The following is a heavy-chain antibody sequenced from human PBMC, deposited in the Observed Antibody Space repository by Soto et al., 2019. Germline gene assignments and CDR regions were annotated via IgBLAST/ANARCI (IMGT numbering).Heavy chain of an antibody. J-gene: IGHJ6*02. CDR2: IYYSGST. D-gene: IGHD2-15*01. CDR3: ARDRVAGPYYYGMDV. CDR1: GGSISSYY. V-gene: IGHV4-59*01. Sequence: QVQLQESGPGLVKPSETLSLTCTVSGGSISSYYWSWIRQPPGKGLEWIGYIYYSGSTNYNPSLKSRVNISVDTSKNQFSLKLSSVTAADTAVYYCARDRVAGPYYYGMDVWGQGTTVTVSS.